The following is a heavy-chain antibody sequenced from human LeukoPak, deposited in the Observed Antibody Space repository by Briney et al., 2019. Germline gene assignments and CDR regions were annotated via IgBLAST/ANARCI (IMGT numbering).Heavy chain of an antibody. CDR3: ARKRGGEDIVVVPAAIHYFDY. J-gene: IGHJ4*02. Sequence: PSESLSLACPVYGGSFSGYYWGWIRQAPGKGLEWIGEINHSGSTNYNPSLKSRVTIPVDTSKKQFSLKLSAVTPAATAVYYCARKRGGEDIVVVPAAIHYFDYWGQGTLVTVSS. CDR1: GGSFSGYY. CDR2: INHSGST. D-gene: IGHD2-2*01. V-gene: IGHV4-34*01.